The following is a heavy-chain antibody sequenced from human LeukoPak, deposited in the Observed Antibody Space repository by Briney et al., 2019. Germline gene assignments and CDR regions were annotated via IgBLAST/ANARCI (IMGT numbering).Heavy chain of an antibody. Sequence: SETLSLTCTVSGDSISSAGYCWSWIRQQPGKGLEWIGYIYDSGTTYCNPSLKSRVTISVDTSKNQFSLKLSSVTAADTAVYYCAREGFAFNWFDPWGQGTLVTVSS. CDR3: AREGFAFNWFDP. CDR2: IYDSGTT. D-gene: IGHD3-3*01. V-gene: IGHV4-31*03. J-gene: IGHJ5*02. CDR1: GDSISSAGYC.